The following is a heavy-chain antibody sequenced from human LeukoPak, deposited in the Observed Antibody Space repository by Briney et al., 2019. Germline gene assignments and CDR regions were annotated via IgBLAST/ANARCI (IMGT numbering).Heavy chain of an antibody. V-gene: IGHV3-11*06. CDR3: ARDRTGQQLISRKEYYYMDV. Sequence: GGSLRLSCAASGFTFSDSYMTWVRQAPGKGVEWVAYISGSGHDINYSDSVKGRFTISRDNSKNTLYLQMNSLRAEDTAVYYCARDRTGQQLISRKEYYYMDVWGKGTTVTISS. J-gene: IGHJ6*03. D-gene: IGHD4-11*01. CDR1: GFTFSDSY. CDR2: ISGSGHDI.